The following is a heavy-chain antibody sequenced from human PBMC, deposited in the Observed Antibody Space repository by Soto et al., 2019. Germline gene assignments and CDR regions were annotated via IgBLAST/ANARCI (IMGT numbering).Heavy chain of an antibody. J-gene: IGHJ6*02. V-gene: IGHV1-69*13. CDR3: ASPRGWELYFGMDV. D-gene: IGHD1-26*01. CDR2: IIPIFGTA. CDR1: GGTFSSYA. Sequence: SVKVSCKASGGTFSSYAISWVRQAPGQGLEWMGGIIPIFGTANYAQKFQGRVTITADESTSTAYMELSSLRSEDTAVYYCASPRGWELYFGMDVWGQGTTVTVSS.